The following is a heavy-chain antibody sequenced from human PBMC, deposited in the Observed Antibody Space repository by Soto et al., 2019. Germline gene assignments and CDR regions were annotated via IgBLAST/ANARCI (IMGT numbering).Heavy chain of an antibody. CDR2: IYYSGST. CDR1: GGSISSGDYY. J-gene: IGHJ6*02. CDR3: ARYGDGIYHYGLEV. V-gene: IGHV4-30-4*01. Sequence: PSETLSLTCTVSGGSISSGDYYWSWIRQPPGKGLEWIGYIYYSGSTYYNPSLKSRVTISVDTSKNQFSLKLSSVTAADTAVYYCARYGDGIYHYGLEVWGQGTNVTVSS. D-gene: IGHD4-17*01.